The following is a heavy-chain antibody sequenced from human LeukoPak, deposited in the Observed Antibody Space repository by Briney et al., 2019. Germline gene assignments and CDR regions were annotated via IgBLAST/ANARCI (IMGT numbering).Heavy chain of an antibody. V-gene: IGHV1-2*02. CDR1: GYTFNGYY. Sequence: ASVKVSCKASGYTFNGYYMHWVRQAPGRGPEWMGWINPNSGDTNYAQKFQGRVTMTSDTSISTAYMELSRLRSDDTAVYYCARPDGDTGGNYGCWGQGTLVTVSS. D-gene: IGHD4-23*01. J-gene: IGHJ4*02. CDR3: ARPDGDTGGNYGC. CDR2: INPNSGDT.